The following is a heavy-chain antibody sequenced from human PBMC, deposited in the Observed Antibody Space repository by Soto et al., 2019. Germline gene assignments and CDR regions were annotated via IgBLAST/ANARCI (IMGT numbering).Heavy chain of an antibody. CDR3: ARGPYCSSTSCYAGGDNWFDP. V-gene: IGHV1-2*04. D-gene: IGHD2-2*01. CDR1: GDTFTGYY. CDR2: INPNSGGT. Sequence: ASVKVSCKASGDTFTGYYMHWVRQAPGQGLEWMGWINPNSGGTNYAQKFQGWVTMTRDTSISTAYMELSRLRSDDTAVYYCARGPYCSSTSCYAGGDNWFDPWGQGTLVTVSS. J-gene: IGHJ5*02.